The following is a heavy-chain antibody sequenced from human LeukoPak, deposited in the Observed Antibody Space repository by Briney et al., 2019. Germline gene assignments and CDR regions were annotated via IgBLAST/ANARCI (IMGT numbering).Heavy chain of an antibody. CDR2: IYYSGST. CDR3: ASTSNWNDEYNFDY. CDR1: GGSISSYY. Sequence: SETLSLTCTVSGGSISSYYWSWIRQPPGKGLEWIGYIYYSGSTNYNPSLKSRVTISVDTSKNQFSLKLSSVTAADTAVYYCASTSNWNDEYNFDYWGQGTLVTVSS. D-gene: IGHD1-1*01. V-gene: IGHV4-59*01. J-gene: IGHJ4*02.